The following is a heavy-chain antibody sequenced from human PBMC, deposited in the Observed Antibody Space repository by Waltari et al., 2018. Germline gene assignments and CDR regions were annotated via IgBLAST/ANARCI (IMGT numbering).Heavy chain of an antibody. CDR1: GCPFPGYY. D-gene: IGHD1-1*01. CDR2: IKPSSGGT. CDR3: ARWSRRRKGAFGI. V-gene: IGHV1-2*06. Sequence: VQLVQSGAEVQKPAASVTFSCKASGCPFPGYYMHWVRQAPGQGLEWMGRIKPSSGGTNDEKKFKGRVTMTRDRSISTAYMELGAVRSEDTAVDYCARWSRRRKGAFGIWGQGTMVTVSA. J-gene: IGHJ3*02.